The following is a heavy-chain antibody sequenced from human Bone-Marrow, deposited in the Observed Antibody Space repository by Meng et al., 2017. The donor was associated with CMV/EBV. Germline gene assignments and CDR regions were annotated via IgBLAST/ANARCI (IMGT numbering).Heavy chain of an antibody. CDR3: ARTQIAVEAGGTKTKYYYYGLDV. J-gene: IGHJ6*01. D-gene: IGHD6-13*01. CDR1: GYTFTAHY. V-gene: IGHV1-8*02. Sequence: ASVKVSCKASGYTFTAHYVHWVRQAPGQGLEWMGWMNANSGNTGYAQKFQGRVSMTRDTSTSTAYMELSSRRSDDTAVYYRARTQIAVEAGGTKTKYYYYGLDVWGQGTTVSVSS. CDR2: MNANSGNT.